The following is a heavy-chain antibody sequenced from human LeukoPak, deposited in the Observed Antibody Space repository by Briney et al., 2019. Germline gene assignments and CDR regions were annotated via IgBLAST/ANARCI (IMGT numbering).Heavy chain of an antibody. Sequence: GGSLRLSCTASESTFDHAMHWVRQTPGKGLEWVSGIGWNSARTGYADSVRGRFTISRDNAKNMLYLQMNSLRAEDTAVYYCARGGLFKYFFDYWGQGTPVTVSS. D-gene: IGHD2-15*01. CDR2: IGWNSART. CDR1: ESTFDHA. V-gene: IGHV3-9*01. J-gene: IGHJ4*02. CDR3: ARGGLFKYFFDY.